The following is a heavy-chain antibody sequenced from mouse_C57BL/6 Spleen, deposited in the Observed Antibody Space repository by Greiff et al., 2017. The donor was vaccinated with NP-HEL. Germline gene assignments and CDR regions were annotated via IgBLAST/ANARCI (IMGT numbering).Heavy chain of an antibody. CDR1: GYTFTSYW. D-gene: IGHD2-14*01. Sequence: QVQLQQPGAELVRPGSSVKLSCKASGYTFTSYWMDWVKQRPGQGLEWIGNIYPSDSETHYNQQFKDKATLTVDKSSSTAYMQLSSLTSEDSAVYYCARNYRGYFDYWGQGTTLTVSS. J-gene: IGHJ2*01. CDR2: IYPSDSET. V-gene: IGHV1-61*01. CDR3: ARNYRGYFDY.